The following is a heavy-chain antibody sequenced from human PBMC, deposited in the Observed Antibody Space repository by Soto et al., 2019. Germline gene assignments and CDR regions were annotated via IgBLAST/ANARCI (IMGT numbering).Heavy chain of an antibody. CDR1: GFTFSSYA. Sequence: EVQLLESGGGLVQPGGSLRLSCAASGFTFSSYAMTWVRQAPGKGLEWVSGISTSGDGTYYADSVKGRFTISRDNSKNTLCLQMNSLRAEDTAVYYCATLARTKDFDYGGQGTLVTVSS. V-gene: IGHV3-23*01. J-gene: IGHJ4*02. D-gene: IGHD2-8*01. CDR3: ATLARTKDFDY. CDR2: ISTSGDGT.